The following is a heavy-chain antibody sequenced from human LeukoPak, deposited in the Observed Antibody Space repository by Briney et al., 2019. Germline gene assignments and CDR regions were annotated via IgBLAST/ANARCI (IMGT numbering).Heavy chain of an antibody. CDR1: GFIVSSNY. CDR3: ARDQGYGMDV. CDR2: IYSGGRT. J-gene: IGHJ6*02. V-gene: IGHV3-53*01. Sequence: PGGSLRLSCAASGFIVSSNYMSWVRQAPGKGLEWVSVIYSGGRTYYADSVKGRFTISRDNSRNTLYLQMNSLRAEDTAVYYCARDQGYGMDVWGQGTAVTVSS.